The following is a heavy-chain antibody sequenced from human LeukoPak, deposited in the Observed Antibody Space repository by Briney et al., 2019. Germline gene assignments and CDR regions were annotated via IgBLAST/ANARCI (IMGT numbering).Heavy chain of an antibody. CDR2: MNPNSGNT. Sequence: ASVKVSCKASVYTFTSYDINWVRQATGQGLEWMGWMNPNSGNTGYAQKFQGRVTITRNTSTSTAYMELRSLRSDDTAVYYCARSPDDYGDYWGQGTLVTVSS. D-gene: IGHD5-24*01. J-gene: IGHJ4*02. CDR1: VYTFTSYD. V-gene: IGHV1-8*03. CDR3: ARSPDDYGDY.